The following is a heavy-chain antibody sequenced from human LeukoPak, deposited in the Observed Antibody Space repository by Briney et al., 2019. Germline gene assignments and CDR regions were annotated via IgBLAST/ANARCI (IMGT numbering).Heavy chain of an antibody. CDR3: CDGMDV. Sequence: GGSLRLSGAASGFTFSSYGMHWVRQAPGKGLEWVAFIRYDGSNKYYADSVKGRFTISRDNAKNTLYLQMNSLRSEDTATYYCCDGMDVWGQGTTVAVSS. J-gene: IGHJ6*02. CDR2: IRYDGSNK. CDR1: GFTFSSYG. V-gene: IGHV3-30*02.